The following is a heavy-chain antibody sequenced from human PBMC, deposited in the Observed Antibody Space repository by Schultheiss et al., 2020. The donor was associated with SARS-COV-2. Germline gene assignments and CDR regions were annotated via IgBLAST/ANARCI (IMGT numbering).Heavy chain of an antibody. CDR2: ISGSGGST. Sequence: GGSLRLSCAASGFTFSSYAMSWVRQAPGKGLEWVSAISGSGGSTYYADSVKGRFTISRDNSKNTLYLQMNSLRAEDTAVYYCAGAPWRVDALDIWGQGTMVTVSS. J-gene: IGHJ3*02. CDR1: GFTFSSYA. D-gene: IGHD6-19*01. V-gene: IGHV3-23*01. CDR3: AGAPWRVDALDI.